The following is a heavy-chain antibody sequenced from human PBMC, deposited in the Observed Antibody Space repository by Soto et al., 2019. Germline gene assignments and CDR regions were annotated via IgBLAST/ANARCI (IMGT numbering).Heavy chain of an antibody. D-gene: IGHD3-22*01. Sequence: PSETLSLTCTVSGGSISSGGHYWNWIRQRPGKGLEWIGYIYYSGTTYYNPSLKSRVTISVDTSKSHFSLKLSSVTAADTAVYYCARGFSFDSNPYYPGPIAYWGPGTLVTVSS. J-gene: IGHJ4*02. V-gene: IGHV4-31*03. CDR2: IYYSGTT. CDR3: ARGFSFDSNPYYPGPIAY. CDR1: GGSISSGGHY.